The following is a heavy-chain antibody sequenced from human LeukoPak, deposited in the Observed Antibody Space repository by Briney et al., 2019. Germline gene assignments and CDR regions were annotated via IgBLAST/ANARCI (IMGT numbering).Heavy chain of an antibody. D-gene: IGHD3-10*01. CDR1: GYTFSNYG. J-gene: IGHJ4*02. CDR3: ARDRAHGTDYFDY. Sequence: ASVKVSCKASGYTFSNYGITWVRQAPGQGLEWMGWISGYNCNTNYAQKLQGRVTVTTDTSTSTAYMELRSLRSDDTALYYCARDRAHGTDYFDYWGQGTLVTVSS. CDR2: ISGYNCNT. V-gene: IGHV1-18*01.